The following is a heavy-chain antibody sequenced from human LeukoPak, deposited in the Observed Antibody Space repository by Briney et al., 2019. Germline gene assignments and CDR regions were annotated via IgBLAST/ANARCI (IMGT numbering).Heavy chain of an antibody. J-gene: IGHJ4*02. V-gene: IGHV4-39*01. Sequence: KPSETLSLTCTVSGGSISSSSYYWGWIRQPPGKGLEWIGSIYYSGSTYYNPSLKSRVTISVDTSKSQFSLKLSSVTAADTAVYYCARVMITFGGVIVFFDYWGQGTLVTVSS. D-gene: IGHD3-16*02. CDR2: IYYSGST. CDR1: GGSISSSSYY. CDR3: ARVMITFGGVIVFFDY.